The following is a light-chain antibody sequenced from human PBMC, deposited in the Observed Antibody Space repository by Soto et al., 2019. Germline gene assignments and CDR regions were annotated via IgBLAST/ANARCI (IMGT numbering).Light chain of an antibody. J-gene: IGKJ4*01. CDR1: QSVSSN. V-gene: IGKV3-15*01. CDR2: GAS. Sequence: ETVMTQSPATLSVSPGEGATLSCRASQSVSSNLVWYQHRPGQAPRLLIYGASTRATDIPSRFSGSGSGTDFTLTISSLQPEDFATYYCQQSYSTPLTFGGGTKVDVK. CDR3: QQSYSTPLT.